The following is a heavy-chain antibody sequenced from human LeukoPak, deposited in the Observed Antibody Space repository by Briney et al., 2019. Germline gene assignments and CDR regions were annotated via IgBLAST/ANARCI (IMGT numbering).Heavy chain of an antibody. CDR2: ITYSGNT. CDR1: GGSISSGPYY. J-gene: IGHJ3*02. CDR3: ASSRNVDQFDI. Sequence: SETLSLTCTVSGGSISSGPYYWIWIRQHPGKGLEWIGYITYSGNTYYYPALNSRVTVSLDTSKTQFSLKLSSVTAADTAVYFCASSRNVDQFDIWGQGTMVTVSS. D-gene: IGHD3/OR15-3a*01. V-gene: IGHV4-31*03.